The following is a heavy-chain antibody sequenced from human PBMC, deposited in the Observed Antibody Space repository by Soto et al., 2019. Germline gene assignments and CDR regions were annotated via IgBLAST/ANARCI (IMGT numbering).Heavy chain of an antibody. J-gene: IGHJ4*02. D-gene: IGHD2-15*01. CDR3: AGFVVPASRNSDFDY. Sequence: SETLSLTCTVSGISVSTSDYYWGWVRQPPGKGLDWIGNIYYSGSTFYNPSLRSRVTISVDTSKNQFSLKLNSVTAADTAVYFCAGFVVPASRNSDFDYWGRGTLVTVSS. CDR1: GISVSTSDYY. V-gene: IGHV4-39*01. CDR2: IYYSGST.